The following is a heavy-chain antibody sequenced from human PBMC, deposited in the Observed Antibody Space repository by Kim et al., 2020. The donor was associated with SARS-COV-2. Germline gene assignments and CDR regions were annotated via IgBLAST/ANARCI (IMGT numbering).Heavy chain of an antibody. Sequence: LSLTCAASGFTFSSYGMHWVRQAPGKGLEWVAVISYDGSNKYYADSVKGRFTISRDNSKNTLYLQMNSLRAEDTAVYYCAKEDRHPASDIQYSIRGQGTLVTVSS. V-gene: IGHV3-30*18. D-gene: IGHD6-6*01. CDR1: GFTFSSYG. J-gene: IGHJ4*02. CDR3: AKEDRHPASDIQYSI. CDR2: ISYDGSNK.